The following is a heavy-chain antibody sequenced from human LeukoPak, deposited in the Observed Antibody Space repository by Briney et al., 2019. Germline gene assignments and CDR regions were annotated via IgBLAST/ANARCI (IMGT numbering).Heavy chain of an antibody. CDR1: GFTFSSHW. V-gene: IGHV3-74*01. CDR3: AKHPVPSRPYYFDY. Sequence: GGSLRLSCAASGFTFSSHWIHWVRQAPDKGLVWVSRINSDGKITTYADSVKGRFTISRDNSKNTLYLQMNSLRAEDTAVYYCAKHPVPSRPYYFDYWGQGTLVTVSS. D-gene: IGHD6-6*01. CDR2: INSDGKIT. J-gene: IGHJ4*02.